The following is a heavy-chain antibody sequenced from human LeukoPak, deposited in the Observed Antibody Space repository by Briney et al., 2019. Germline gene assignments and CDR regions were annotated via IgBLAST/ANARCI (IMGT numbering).Heavy chain of an antibody. CDR2: IIPIFGTA. CDR1: GGTFSSYA. CDR3: ARTLHNCNAFDI. V-gene: IGHV1-69*13. D-gene: IGHD1-1*01. J-gene: IGHJ3*02. Sequence: SVKVSCKASGGTFSSYAISWVRQAPGQGLEWMGGIIPIFGTANYAQKFQGRVTITADESTSTAYMELSSLRSEDTAVYYCARTLHNCNAFDIWGQGTMVTVSS.